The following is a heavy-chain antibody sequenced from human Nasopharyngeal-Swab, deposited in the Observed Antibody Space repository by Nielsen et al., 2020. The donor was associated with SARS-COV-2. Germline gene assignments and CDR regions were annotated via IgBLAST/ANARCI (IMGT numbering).Heavy chain of an antibody. J-gene: IGHJ6*02. CDR3: ARGRPKLIVVYYYYGMDV. V-gene: IGHV3-30*19. Sequence: GESLKISCAASGFTFSSYGMHWVRQAPGKGLEWVAVIWYDGSNKYYADSVKGRFTISRDNSKNTLYLQMNSLRAEDTAVYYCARGRPKLIVVYYYYGMDVWGQGTTVTVSS. CDR2: IWYDGSNK. CDR1: GFTFSSYG. D-gene: IGHD3-22*01.